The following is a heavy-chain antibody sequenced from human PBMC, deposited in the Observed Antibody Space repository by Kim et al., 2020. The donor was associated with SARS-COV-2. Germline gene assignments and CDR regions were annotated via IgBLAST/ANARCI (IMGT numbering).Heavy chain of an antibody. CDR1: GFTFSSYA. CDR2: ISYDGSNK. D-gene: IGHD4-17*01. J-gene: IGHJ2*01. CDR3: ARSPLDYGDYFSHWYFDL. Sequence: GGSLRLSCAASGFTFSSYAMHWVRQAPGKGLEWVAVISYDGSNKYYADSVKGRFTISRDNSKNTLYLQMNSLRAEDTAVYYCARSPLDYGDYFSHWYFDL. V-gene: IGHV3-30*04.